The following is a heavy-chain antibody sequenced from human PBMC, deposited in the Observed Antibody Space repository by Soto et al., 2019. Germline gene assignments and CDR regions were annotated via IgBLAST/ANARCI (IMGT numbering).Heavy chain of an antibody. D-gene: IGHD2-21*02. J-gene: IGHJ4*02. Sequence: GSLRLSCAASGFTFSSYAMSWVRQAPGKGLEWVSAISGSGGSTYYADSVKGRFTISRDNSKNTLYLQMNSLRAEDTAVYYCAKFSGGNSVFDYWGQGTLVTSPQ. CDR2: ISGSGGST. CDR3: AKFSGGNSVFDY. CDR1: GFTFSSYA. V-gene: IGHV3-23*01.